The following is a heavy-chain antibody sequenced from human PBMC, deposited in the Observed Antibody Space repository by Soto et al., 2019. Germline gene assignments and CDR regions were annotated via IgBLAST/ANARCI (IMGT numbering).Heavy chain of an antibody. D-gene: IGHD6-19*01. Sequence: QVQLVQSGAEVKKPGFSVKVSCKASGGTFSSYAISWVRQAPGQGLEWMGGIIPIFGTANYAQKFQGRVTITAAESTSTAYMELSSLRSEDTAVYYCARDGSGWFSRPYYYYYGMDVWGQGTTVTVSS. J-gene: IGHJ6*02. CDR2: IIPIFGTA. CDR1: GGTFSSYA. V-gene: IGHV1-69*12. CDR3: ARDGSGWFSRPYYYYYGMDV.